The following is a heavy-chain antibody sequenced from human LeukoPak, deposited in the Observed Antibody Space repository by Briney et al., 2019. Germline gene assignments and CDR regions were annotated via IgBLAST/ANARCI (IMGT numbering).Heavy chain of an antibody. J-gene: IGHJ6*03. CDR2: ISSSSSYI. Sequence: GGSLRLSCAASGFTFSSYSMNWVRQAPGKGLEWVSSISSSSSYIYYADSVKGRFTISRDNAKDSLYLQMNSLRAEDTAVYYCARDHRAERWLQVYYYYYYMDVWGKGTTVTISS. D-gene: IGHD5-24*01. CDR3: ARDHRAERWLQVYYYYYYMDV. V-gene: IGHV3-21*01. CDR1: GFTFSSYS.